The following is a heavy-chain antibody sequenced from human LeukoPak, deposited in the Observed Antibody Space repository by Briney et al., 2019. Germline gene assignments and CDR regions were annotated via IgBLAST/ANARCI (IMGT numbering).Heavy chain of an antibody. CDR2: IYYSEST. Sequence: SETLSLTCTVSGGSISSYYWSWIRQPPGKGLEWIGYIYYSESTNYNPSLKSRVTISVDTSKNQLSLKLSSVTAADTAVYYCARNLWFGLFDPWGQGTLVTVSS. CDR1: GGSISSYY. CDR3: ARNLWFGLFDP. D-gene: IGHD3-10*01. J-gene: IGHJ5*02. V-gene: IGHV4-59*01.